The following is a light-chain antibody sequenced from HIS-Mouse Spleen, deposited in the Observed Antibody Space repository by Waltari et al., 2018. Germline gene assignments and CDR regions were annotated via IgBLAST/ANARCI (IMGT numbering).Light chain of an antibody. CDR1: SLRSYY. Sequence: SSELTQDPAVSVALGQTVRITCQGDSLRSYYASWYQQKPGQAPVLVICGKNNRPSGSRDRFAGSGSGNTASLTIAGAQAEDGADYYCNSRDSSGNHVVFGGGTKLTVL. J-gene: IGLJ2*01. CDR3: NSRDSSGNHVV. CDR2: GKN. V-gene: IGLV3-19*01.